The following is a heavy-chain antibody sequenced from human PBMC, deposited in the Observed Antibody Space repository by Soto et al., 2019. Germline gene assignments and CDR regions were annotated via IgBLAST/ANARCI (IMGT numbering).Heavy chain of an antibody. V-gene: IGHV3-74*01. CDR2: INSDGVTL. D-gene: IGHD3-16*01. CDR3: ASGYYGYAVYLEY. CDR1: GFIFSNSW. J-gene: IGHJ4*02. Sequence: EVQLVESGGGSVQPGGSLRLSCAASGFIFSNSWMHWVRQAPGKGLVWVSRINSDGVTLSYADSVQGRFTISRDNAKNTLYLQMHSVRADDTAVYYCASGYYGYAVYLEYWGQGTLVTVSS.